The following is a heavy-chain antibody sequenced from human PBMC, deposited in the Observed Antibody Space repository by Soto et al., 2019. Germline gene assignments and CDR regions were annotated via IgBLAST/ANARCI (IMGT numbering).Heavy chain of an antibody. Sequence: EASVKVSCKASGGTFSSYAISWVRQAPGQGLEWMGGIIPIFGTANYAQKFQGRVTITADESTSTAYMELSSLRSEDTAVYYCARESPATRAFDIWGQGTMVTVSS. CDR3: ARESPATRAFDI. CDR1: GGTFSSYA. CDR2: IIPIFGTA. J-gene: IGHJ3*02. V-gene: IGHV1-69*13.